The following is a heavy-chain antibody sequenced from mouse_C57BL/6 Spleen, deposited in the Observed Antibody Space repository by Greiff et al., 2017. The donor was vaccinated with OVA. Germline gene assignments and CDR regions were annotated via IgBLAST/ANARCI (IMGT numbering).Heavy chain of an antibody. J-gene: IGHJ3*01. V-gene: IGHV1-50*01. CDR1: GYTFTSYW. CDR3: ARIYDGSSY. CDR2: IDPSDSYT. D-gene: IGHD2-3*01. Sequence: QVQLQQPGAELVKPGASVKLSCKASGYTFTSYWMQWVKQRPGQGLEWIGEIDPSDSYTNYNQQFKGKATLTVATSSSTAYMQLSSLTSEDSAVYYCARIYDGSSYWGQGTLVTVSA.